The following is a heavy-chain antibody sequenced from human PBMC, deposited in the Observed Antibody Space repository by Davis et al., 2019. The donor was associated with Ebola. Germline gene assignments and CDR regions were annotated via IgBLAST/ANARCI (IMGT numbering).Heavy chain of an antibody. CDR1: GGSFSGYY. J-gene: IGHJ4*02. D-gene: IGHD5-18*01. Sequence: MPSETLSLTCAVYGGSFSGYYWSWIRQPPGKGLEWIGEINHSGSTNYNPSLKSRVTISVDTSKNQFSLKLSSVTAADTAVYYCGCGYSYVGYWGQGTLVTVSS. V-gene: IGHV4-34*01. CDR2: INHSGST. CDR3: GCGYSYVGY.